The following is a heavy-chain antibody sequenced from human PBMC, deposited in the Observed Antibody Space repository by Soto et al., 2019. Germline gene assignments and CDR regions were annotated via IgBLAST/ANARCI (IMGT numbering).Heavy chain of an antibody. V-gene: IGHV4-61*08. CDR1: GGSISSGGYY. CDR2: IYYSGST. D-gene: IGHD3-9*01. Sequence: SETLSLTCTVSGGSISSGGYYWSWIRQHPGKGLEWIGYIYYSGSTNYNPSLKSRVTISVDTSKNQFSLKLSSVTAADTAVYYCARGLRYDILTGYYIDYWGQGTLVTVSS. J-gene: IGHJ4*02. CDR3: ARGLRYDILTGYYIDY.